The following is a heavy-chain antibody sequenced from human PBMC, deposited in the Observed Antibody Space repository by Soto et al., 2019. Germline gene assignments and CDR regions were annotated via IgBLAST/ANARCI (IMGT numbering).Heavy chain of an antibody. CDR2: IWYDGSNK. CDR3: ASDGRYVRGAPHYYYYYMDV. CDR1: GFTFSSYG. J-gene: IGHJ6*03. D-gene: IGHD3-16*01. Sequence: SGGSLRLSCAASGFTFSSYGMHWVRQAPGKGLEWVAVIWYDGSNKYYADSVKGRFTISRDNSKNTLYLQMNSLRAEDTAVYYCASDGRYVRGAPHYYYYYMDVWGKGTTVTVSS. V-gene: IGHV3-33*01.